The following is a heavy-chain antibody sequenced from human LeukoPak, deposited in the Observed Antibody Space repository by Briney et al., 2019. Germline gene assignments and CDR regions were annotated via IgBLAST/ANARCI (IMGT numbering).Heavy chain of an antibody. D-gene: IGHD6-19*01. Sequence: ASVKVSCKASGYTFTGYYMHWVRQAPGQGLERMGWINPNSGGTNYAQKFQGRVTMTRDTSISTAYMELSRLRSDDTAVYYCARSVAGYSSGWYPLGYWGQGTLVTVSS. CDR1: GYTFTGYY. J-gene: IGHJ4*02. V-gene: IGHV1-2*02. CDR2: INPNSGGT. CDR3: ARSVAGYSSGWYPLGY.